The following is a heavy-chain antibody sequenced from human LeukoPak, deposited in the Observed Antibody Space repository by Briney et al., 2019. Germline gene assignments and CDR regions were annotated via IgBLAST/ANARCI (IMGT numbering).Heavy chain of an antibody. J-gene: IGHJ5*02. CDR2: ISSSRSYI. CDR1: GFTFSSYS. V-gene: IGHV3-21*04. D-gene: IGHD3-22*01. Sequence: PGGSLRLSCAASGFTFSSYSMNWVRQAPGKGLEWVSSISSSRSYINYADSVKGRFTISRDNAKNSLYLQMNSLRAEDTAVYYCAKGTSRWDSSGYYYSAWGQGTLVTVSS. CDR3: AKGTSRWDSSGYYYSA.